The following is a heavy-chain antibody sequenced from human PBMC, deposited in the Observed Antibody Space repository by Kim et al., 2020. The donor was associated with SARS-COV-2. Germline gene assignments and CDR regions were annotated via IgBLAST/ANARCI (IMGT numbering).Heavy chain of an antibody. J-gene: IGHJ4*02. V-gene: IGHV4-39*01. D-gene: IGHD4-17*01. CDR1: GGSISSGSFY. CDR3: VGDYPRIFDS. Sequence: SETLSLTCTVSGGSISSGSFYWGWIRQPPGKGLEWIGSIHYGRSTYYNPSLKSRVTISVDTSKNQFSLNLNSVTAADTAVYYCVGDYPRIFDSWGQGTLVTVSS. CDR2: IHYGRST.